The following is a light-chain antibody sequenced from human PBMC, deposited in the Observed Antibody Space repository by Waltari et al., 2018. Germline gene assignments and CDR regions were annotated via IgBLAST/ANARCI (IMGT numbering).Light chain of an antibody. J-gene: IGLJ3*02. CDR2: KDN. Sequence: SFELTQPSSVSVSPGQTANITCSGPLVSHYYLRWFQQKSGQAPVLLIYKDNERLSGIPDRFAAASSGTTGTLTITGAQIEDEADYYCYSAPDGNWVFGGGTKLTVL. CDR3: YSAPDGNWV. V-gene: IGLV3-27*01. CDR1: LVSHYY.